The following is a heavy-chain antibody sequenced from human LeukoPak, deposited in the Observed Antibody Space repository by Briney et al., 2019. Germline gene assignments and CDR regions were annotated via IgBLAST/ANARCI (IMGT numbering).Heavy chain of an antibody. J-gene: IGHJ4*02. CDR1: GYSFTNYW. V-gene: IGHV5-51*01. CDR3: ARQPGFGQKITKLPPDY. CDR2: IYPGDSDT. D-gene: IGHD3-10*01. Sequence: ESLKISSKGSGYSFTNYWIGWVRRLPGKGLEWMGIIYPGDSDTRYSPSFQGQVTISADKSISTAYLQWSSLKASDTAMYYCARQPGFGQKITKLPPDYWGQGTLVTVSS.